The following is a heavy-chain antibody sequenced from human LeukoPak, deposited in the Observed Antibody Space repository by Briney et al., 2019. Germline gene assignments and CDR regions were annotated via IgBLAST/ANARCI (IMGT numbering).Heavy chain of an antibody. J-gene: IGHJ4*02. Sequence: PGGSLKLSCAASGFTFSGSAMHWVRQASGKGLEWVGRIRSKANSYATAYAASVKGRFTISRDDSKNTAYLQMNSLKTEDTAVYYCTTDQYYYDSSGYYSFFDYWGQGTLVTVSS. CDR2: IRSKANSYAT. V-gene: IGHV3-73*01. D-gene: IGHD3-22*01. CDR1: GFTFSGSA. CDR3: TTDQYYYDSSGYYSFFDY.